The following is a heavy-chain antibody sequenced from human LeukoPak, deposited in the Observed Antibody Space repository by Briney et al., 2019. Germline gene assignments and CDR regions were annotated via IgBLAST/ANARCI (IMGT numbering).Heavy chain of an antibody. J-gene: IGHJ6*03. CDR1: RFTFSSYT. CDR2: ISANAVST. CDR3: ASMPSTEIYYFYYMDV. V-gene: IGHV3-23*01. Sequence: LTGGSLRLSCADSRFTFSSYTMNWVRQAPGKGLERVSGISANAVSTYYADSVKGRFTISRDNSKNTLYLHMDRLGTEDTAVYYCASMPSTEIYYFYYMDVWGKGTTVTVSS. D-gene: IGHD2-2*01.